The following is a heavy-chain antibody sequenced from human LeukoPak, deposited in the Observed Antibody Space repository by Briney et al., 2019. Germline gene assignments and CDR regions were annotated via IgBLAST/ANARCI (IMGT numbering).Heavy chain of an antibody. Sequence: AGSLRLSCAASGFTFSIYPRTWIRQAPGKGPEWVAAIFGSGDDTYYAGSVKGRFTVSRDNSKNTINLHMNSLRAEDTAVYYCAKRLYSTDWSAFDVWGRGTMVTVSS. CDR3: AKRLYSTDWSAFDV. CDR1: GFTFSIYP. V-gene: IGHV3-23*01. J-gene: IGHJ3*01. D-gene: IGHD6-19*01. CDR2: IFGSGDDT.